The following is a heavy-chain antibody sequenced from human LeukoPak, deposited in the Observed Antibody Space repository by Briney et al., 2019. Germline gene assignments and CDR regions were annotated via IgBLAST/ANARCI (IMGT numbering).Heavy chain of an antibody. CDR2: ISSSSSSYI. CDR1: GFTFSSYS. D-gene: IGHD3-3*01. J-gene: IGHJ4*02. CDR3: ARVLVNDFWSGYYLWGEYYFDY. Sequence: GGSLRLSCAASGFTFSSYSMNWVRQAPGKGLEWVSSISSSSSSYIYYADSVKGRFTISRDNAKNSLYLQMNSLRAEDTAVYYCARVLVNDFWSGYYLWGEYYFDYWGQGTLVTVSS. V-gene: IGHV3-21*01.